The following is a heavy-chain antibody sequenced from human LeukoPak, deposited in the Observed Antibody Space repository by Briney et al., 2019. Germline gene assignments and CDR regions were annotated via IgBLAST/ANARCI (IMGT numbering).Heavy chain of an antibody. CDR2: ISYDRSNK. V-gene: IGHV3-30*18. CDR1: GFTFSSYG. Sequence: GGSLRLSCAASGFTFSSYGMHWVRQAPGKGLEWVAVISYDRSNKYYADSVKGRFTISRDNSKNTLYLQMNSLRAEDTAVYYCAKDRVRGYYYYGMDVWGQGTAVTVSS. D-gene: IGHD3-10*01. J-gene: IGHJ6*02. CDR3: AKDRVRGYYYYGMDV.